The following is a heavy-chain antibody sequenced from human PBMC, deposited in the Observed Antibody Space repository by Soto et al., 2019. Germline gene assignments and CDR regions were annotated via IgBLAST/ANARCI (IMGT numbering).Heavy chain of an antibody. Sequence: GGSLRLSCAASGFTFSSYAMSWVRQAPGKGLEWVSAISGSGGSTYYADSVKGRFTISRDNSKNTLYLQMNSLRAEDTAVYYCAKDSGYYYESSGYFDYWGQGTLVTVSS. J-gene: IGHJ4*02. CDR3: AKDSGYYYESSGYFDY. CDR2: ISGSGGST. V-gene: IGHV3-23*01. CDR1: GFTFSSYA. D-gene: IGHD3-22*01.